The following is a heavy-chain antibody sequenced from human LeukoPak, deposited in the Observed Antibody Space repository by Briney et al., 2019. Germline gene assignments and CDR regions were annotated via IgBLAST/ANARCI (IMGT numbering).Heavy chain of an antibody. CDR3: ARETLRFLEWYDAFDI. Sequence: GGSLRLSCAASGFTFSSYWMSWVRQAPGKGLEGVANIKQDGSEKYYVDSVKGRFTISRDNAKNSLYLQMNSLRAEDTAVYYCARETLRFLEWYDAFDIWGQGTMVTVSS. J-gene: IGHJ3*02. CDR1: GFTFSSYW. V-gene: IGHV3-7*01. D-gene: IGHD3-3*01. CDR2: IKQDGSEK.